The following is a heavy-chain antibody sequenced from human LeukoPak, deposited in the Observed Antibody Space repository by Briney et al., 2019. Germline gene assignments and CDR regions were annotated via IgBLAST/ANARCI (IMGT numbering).Heavy chain of an antibody. CDR2: ISSSGSTI. CDR1: GFTLSSYE. V-gene: IGHV3-48*03. J-gene: IGHJ4*02. CDR3: ARDGDMRTTTIFGVVLG. D-gene: IGHD3-3*01. Sequence: GGSLRLSCAASGFTLSSYEMNWVRQAPGKGLEWVSYISSSGSTIYYADSVKGRFTISRDNSKNTLYLQMNSLRAEDTAVYYCARDGDMRTTTIFGVVLGWGQGTLVTVSS.